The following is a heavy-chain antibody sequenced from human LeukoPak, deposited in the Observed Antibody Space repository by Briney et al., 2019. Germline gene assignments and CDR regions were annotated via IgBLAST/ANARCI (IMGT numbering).Heavy chain of an antibody. CDR1: GFTVSSNY. V-gene: IGHV3-53*01. CDR2: IYSGGST. D-gene: IGHD2-8*02. J-gene: IGHJ4*02. CDR3: ASYLYWWSDLGY. Sequence: GGSLRLSCAASGFTVSSNYMSWVRQAPGKGLEWVSVIYSGGSTYYADSVKGRFTISRDNAKNSLYLQMNSLRVEDTAVYYCASYLYWWSDLGYWGQGTLVTVSS.